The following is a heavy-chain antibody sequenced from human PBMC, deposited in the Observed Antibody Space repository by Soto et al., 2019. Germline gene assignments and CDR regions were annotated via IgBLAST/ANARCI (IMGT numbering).Heavy chain of an antibody. J-gene: IGHJ6*02. Sequence: PXGSLRLSCAAAGLTVSNAYMAWVRQAPGMGLEWVSVIYDNGTTYYADSVKGRFTISRDTSTNTLSLQMDSLRAEDTAVYYCVRPLPSGRNYGLDVWGQGTTVTVSS. CDR3: VRPLPSGRNYGLDV. CDR1: GLTVSNAY. D-gene: IGHD3-10*01. CDR2: IYDNGTT. V-gene: IGHV3-53*01.